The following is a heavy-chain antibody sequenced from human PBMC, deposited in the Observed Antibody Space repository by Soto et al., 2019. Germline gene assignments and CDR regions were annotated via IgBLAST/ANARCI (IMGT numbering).Heavy chain of an antibody. CDR3: ARVGVDFWSAYYGYYFDY. Sequence: QVQLVQSGAEVKKPGASVKVSCKASGYTFTSYGISWVRQAPGQGIEWMGWISTYNGDTNYAQKLQGRVTMTTDTSTSTAYMELRSLRSDDTAVYYCARVGVDFWSAYYGYYFDYWGQGTLVTVSS. V-gene: IGHV1-18*01. J-gene: IGHJ4*02. D-gene: IGHD3-3*01. CDR1: GYTFTSYG. CDR2: ISTYNGDT.